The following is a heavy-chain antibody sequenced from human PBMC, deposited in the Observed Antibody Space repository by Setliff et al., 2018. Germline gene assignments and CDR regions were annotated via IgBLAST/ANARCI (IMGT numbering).Heavy chain of an antibody. CDR3: ARVGYYYDSSGYSIPHALDI. CDR2: ISSSSSYI. Sequence: LRLSCAASGFTFSSYSMNWVRQAPGKGLEWVSSISSSSSYIYYADSVKGRFTISRDNAKNSLYLQVNSLRAEDTAVYYCARVGYYYDSSGYSIPHALDIWGQGTVVTVSS. V-gene: IGHV3-21*01. D-gene: IGHD3-22*01. J-gene: IGHJ3*02. CDR1: GFTFSSYS.